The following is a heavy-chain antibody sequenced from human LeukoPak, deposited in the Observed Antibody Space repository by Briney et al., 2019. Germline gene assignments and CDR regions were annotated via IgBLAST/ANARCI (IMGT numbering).Heavy chain of an antibody. CDR3: ARAYLVLPSGY. V-gene: IGHV1-8*01. CDR1: GYTFTSYD. CDR2: MNPNSGNT. J-gene: IGHJ4*02. D-gene: IGHD2-2*01. Sequence: ASVKVSCKASGYTFTSYDINWVRQATGQGLEWMGWMNPNSGNTGYAQKFQGRVTITRDTSASTAYMELSSLRSEDTAVYYCARAYLVLPSGYWGQGTLVTVSS.